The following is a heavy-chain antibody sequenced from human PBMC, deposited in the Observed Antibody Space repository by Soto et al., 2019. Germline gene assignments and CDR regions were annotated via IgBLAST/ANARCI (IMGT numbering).Heavy chain of an antibody. CDR3: ARVPCSSTSCYESRFDP. CDR2: INAGNGNT. D-gene: IGHD2-2*01. J-gene: IGHJ5*02. CDR1: GYTFTSYA. V-gene: IGHV1-3*01. Sequence: GASVKVSCKASGYTFTSYAMHWVRQAPGQRLEWMGWINAGNGNTKYSQKFQGRVTITRDTSASTAYMELSSLRSEDTAVYYCARVPCSSTSCYESRFDPWGQGTLVTLL.